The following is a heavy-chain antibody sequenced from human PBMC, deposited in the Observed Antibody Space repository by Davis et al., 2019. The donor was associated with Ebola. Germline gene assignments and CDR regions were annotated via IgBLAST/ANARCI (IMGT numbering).Heavy chain of an antibody. D-gene: IGHD4/OR15-4a*01. Sequence: SLKISCAASGVVVSDNYISWVRQAPGKGLEWVSGISWNSGSIGYADSVKGRFTISRDNAKNALYLQTNSLRVEDTAFYYWVKTEYGVIYWGQGTQVTVSS. J-gene: IGHJ4*02. CDR3: VKTEYGVIY. CDR1: GVVVSDNY. CDR2: ISWNSGSI. V-gene: IGHV3-9*01.